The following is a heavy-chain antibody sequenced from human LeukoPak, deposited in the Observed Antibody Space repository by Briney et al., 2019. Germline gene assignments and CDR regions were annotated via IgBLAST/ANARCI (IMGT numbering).Heavy chain of an antibody. D-gene: IGHD3-22*01. CDR3: ARAADSSGYYYNY. Sequence: SETLSLTCTVSGGSISSGDYYWSWIRQPPGKGLEWIGYIYYSGSTYYNPSLKSRVTISVDRSKNQFSLKLSSVTAADTAVYYCARAADSSGYYYNYWGQETLVTVSS. CDR1: GGSISSGDYY. CDR2: IYYSGST. V-gene: IGHV4-30-4*01. J-gene: IGHJ4*02.